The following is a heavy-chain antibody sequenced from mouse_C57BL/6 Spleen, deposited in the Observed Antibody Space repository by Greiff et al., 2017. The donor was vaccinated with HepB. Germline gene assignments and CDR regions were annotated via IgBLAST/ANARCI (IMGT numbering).Heavy chain of an antibody. Sequence: EVQRVESGGGLVKPGGSLKLSCAASGFTFSSYAMSWVRQTPEKRLEWVATISDGGSYTYYPDNVEGRFTISRDNAKNNLYLQMSHLKYEDIDMYYWERYEEHRGYAMDYWGQGTSVTVSS. V-gene: IGHV5-4*01. CDR2: ISDGGSYT. D-gene: IGHD3-1*01. CDR1: GFTFSSYA. J-gene: IGHJ4*01. CDR3: ERYEEHRGYAMDY.